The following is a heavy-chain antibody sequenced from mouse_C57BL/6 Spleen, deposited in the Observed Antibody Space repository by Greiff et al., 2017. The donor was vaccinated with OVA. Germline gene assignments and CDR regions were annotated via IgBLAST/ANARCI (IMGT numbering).Heavy chain of an antibody. Sequence: EVMLVESGGGLVKPGGSLKLSCAASGFTFSSYAMSWVRQTPEKRLEWVATISDGGSYTYYPDNVKGRFTISRDNAKNDLYLQMSHLKSEDTAMYYGAREELGPFFAYGGQGTLVTVSA. CDR1: GFTFSSYA. D-gene: IGHD4-1*01. CDR3: AREELGPFFAY. V-gene: IGHV5-4*01. J-gene: IGHJ3*01. CDR2: ISDGGSYT.